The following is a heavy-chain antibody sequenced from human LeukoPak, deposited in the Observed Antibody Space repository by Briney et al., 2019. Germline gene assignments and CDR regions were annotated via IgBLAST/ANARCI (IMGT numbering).Heavy chain of an antibody. CDR3: ARDLTGEGVGAFDI. Sequence: KPGGSLRLSCAASGFTFSRYWMTWVRQAPGKGLEWVAHMKQDGSEKYYVDSVKGRFTISRDNDKTSLYLQMSSLRAEDTAVYHCARDLTGEGVGAFDIWGQGTMVTVSS. CDR2: MKQDGSEK. J-gene: IGHJ3*02. V-gene: IGHV3-7*01. CDR1: GFTFSRYW. D-gene: IGHD7-27*01.